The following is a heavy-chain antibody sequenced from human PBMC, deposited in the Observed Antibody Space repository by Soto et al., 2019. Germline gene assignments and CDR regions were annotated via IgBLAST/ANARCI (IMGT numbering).Heavy chain of an antibody. J-gene: IGHJ6*02. CDR2: IIPIFGTA. CDR3: ARGPPARYCSSTSCYAYYYYYGMDV. Sequence: ASVKVSCKASGGTFSSYAISWVRQAPGQGLEWMGGIIPIFGTANYAQKFQGRVTITADESTSTAYMELSSLRSEDTAVYYCARGPPARYCSSTSCYAYYYYYGMDVWGQGTTVTVSS. V-gene: IGHV1-69*13. D-gene: IGHD2-2*01. CDR1: GGTFSSYA.